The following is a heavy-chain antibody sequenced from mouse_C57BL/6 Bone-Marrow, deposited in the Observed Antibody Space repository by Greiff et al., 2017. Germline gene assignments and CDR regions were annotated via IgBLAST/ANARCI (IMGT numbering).Heavy chain of an antibody. CDR1: GFTFSDYG. Sequence: EVMLVESGGGLVQPGGSLKLSCAASGFTFSDYGMAWVRQAPRKGPEWVAVISNLAYSIYYADTVTGRFTISRENAKNTLYLEMSSLRSEDTAMYYCASLYYDVGFAYWGQGTLVTVSA. J-gene: IGHJ3*01. CDR2: ISNLAYSI. CDR3: ASLYYDVGFAY. D-gene: IGHD2-4*01. V-gene: IGHV5-15*04.